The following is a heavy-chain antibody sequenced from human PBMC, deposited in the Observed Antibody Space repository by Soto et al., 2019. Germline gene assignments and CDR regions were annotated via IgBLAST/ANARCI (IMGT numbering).Heavy chain of an antibody. CDR1: GGSISNSNW. Sequence: SETLSLTCAVFGGSISNSNWWTWVRQPPGKGLDWIGEIFHSGSTNYNSSLMGRVTISVDKANNQFSLKLSSVTAADTAVYYCARRPIVGAAIWGQGTLVTVSS. J-gene: IGHJ4*02. D-gene: IGHD1-26*01. CDR2: IFHSGST. CDR3: ARRPIVGAAI. V-gene: IGHV4-4*02.